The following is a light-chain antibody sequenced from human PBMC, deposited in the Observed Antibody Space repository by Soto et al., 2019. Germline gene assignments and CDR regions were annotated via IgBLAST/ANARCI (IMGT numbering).Light chain of an antibody. CDR2: DVT. V-gene: IGLV2-14*01. CDR1: SSDVGRYNY. CDR3: ASYTSSDTVI. Sequence: QSALTQPASVSGSPGQSITISCTGTSSDVGRYNYVSWYQHHPGKAPKLIINDVTSRPSGVSSRFSGSKSGNTASLTISGLQTEDEAEYYCASYTSSDTVIFGGGTQLTVL. J-gene: IGLJ2*01.